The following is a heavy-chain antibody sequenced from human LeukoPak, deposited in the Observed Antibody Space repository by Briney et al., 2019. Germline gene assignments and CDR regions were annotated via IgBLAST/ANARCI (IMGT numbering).Heavy chain of an antibody. CDR2: IIPIFGTA. D-gene: IGHD4-11*01. CDR3: ARSVTTGVYYFDY. CDR1: GGTFSSYA. Sequence: SVKVSCKPSGGTFSSYAISWVRQAPGQGLEWMGGIIPIFGTANYAQKFQGRVTITADESTSTAYMELSSLRSEDTAVYYCARSVTTGVYYFDYWGQGTLVTVSS. V-gene: IGHV1-69*01. J-gene: IGHJ4*02.